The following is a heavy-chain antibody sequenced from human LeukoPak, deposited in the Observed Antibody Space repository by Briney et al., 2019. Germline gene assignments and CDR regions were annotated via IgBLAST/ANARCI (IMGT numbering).Heavy chain of an antibody. V-gene: IGHV1-2*02. J-gene: IGHJ4*02. CDR2: INPNSGGT. CDR3: ARGSSLDY. Sequence: ASVKVSCKASGYTFTGYYMHWVRQAPGQGLEWMGWINPNSGGTNYAQKFQGRVSMARDTSISTAYMDLSSLRSDDTAIYYCARGSSLDYWGQGTLVTVSS. CDR1: GYTFTGYY.